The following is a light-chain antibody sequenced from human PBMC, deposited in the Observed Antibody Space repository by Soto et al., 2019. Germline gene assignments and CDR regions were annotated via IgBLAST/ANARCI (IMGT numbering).Light chain of an antibody. Sequence: DLQMAQSPALLSASVGKRINLPSRPSQSMSSYLNWYQQKAGEAPKLLIYAASSLQSGVPSRFSGSGSGTDFTLTISSLQPEDFATYYCQHYNSYSEAFRQGTKV. CDR1: QSMSSY. V-gene: IGKV1-39*02. CDR2: AAS. J-gene: IGKJ1*01. CDR3: QHYNSYSEA.